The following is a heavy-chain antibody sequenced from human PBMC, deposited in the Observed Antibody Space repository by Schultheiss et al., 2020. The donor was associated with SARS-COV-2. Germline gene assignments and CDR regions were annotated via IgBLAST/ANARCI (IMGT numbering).Heavy chain of an antibody. Sequence: GGSLRLSCAASGFTFSSFGMHWVRQASGKGLEWVGRIRSKANSYATAYAASVKGRFTISRDDSKNTLYLQMNSLKTEDTAVYYCTTEGVEQQLVRDYWGQGTLVTVSS. CDR3: TTEGVEQQLVRDY. V-gene: IGHV3-73*01. J-gene: IGHJ4*02. CDR1: GFTFSSFG. CDR2: IRSKANSYAT. D-gene: IGHD6-13*01.